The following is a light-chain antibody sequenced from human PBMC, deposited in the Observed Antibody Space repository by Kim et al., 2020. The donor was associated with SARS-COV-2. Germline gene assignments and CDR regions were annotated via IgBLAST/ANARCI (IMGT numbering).Light chain of an antibody. Sequence: ELTQPPSASGTPGQRVTISCSGSSSNIGSNNVVWYQQLQGAAPNLLIYSNNQRPSGIPDRFSGSRSGTSASLAISGLKSGDEADYYCAVWDDSLKQGVFGGGTQLTVL. CDR1: SSNIGSNN. CDR3: AVWDDSLKQGV. J-gene: IGLJ3*02. V-gene: IGLV1-44*01. CDR2: SNN.